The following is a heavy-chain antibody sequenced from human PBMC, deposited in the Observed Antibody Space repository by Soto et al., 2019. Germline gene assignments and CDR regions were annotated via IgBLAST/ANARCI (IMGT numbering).Heavy chain of an antibody. CDR2: IKSKTDGGTT. V-gene: IGHV3-15*01. CDR3: TTEGLLWFGELSLDGVY. J-gene: IGHJ4*02. CDR1: GFTFSNAW. D-gene: IGHD3-10*01. Sequence: EVQLVESGGGLVKPGGSLRLSCAASGFTFSNAWMSWVRQAPGKGLEWVGRIKSKTDGGTTDYAAPVKGRFTISRDDSKNTLYLQMNSLKTEDTAVYYCTTEGLLWFGELSLDGVYWGQGTLVTVSS.